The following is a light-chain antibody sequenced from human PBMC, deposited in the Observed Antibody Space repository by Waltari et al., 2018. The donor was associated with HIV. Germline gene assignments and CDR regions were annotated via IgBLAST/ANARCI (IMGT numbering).Light chain of an antibody. CDR3: SSYGGSSIWL. CDR1: SRDVGNYNL. CDR2: DAI. J-gene: IGLJ2*01. Sequence: QSALTQPASVSGSPGQSITISCTGTSRDVGNYNLVSWYQQHTGKAPKLIIYDAIKRPSGVSDRISGSKSASTASLTISGLQADDEADYFCSSYGGSSIWLFGGGTKLTVL. V-gene: IGLV2-23*01.